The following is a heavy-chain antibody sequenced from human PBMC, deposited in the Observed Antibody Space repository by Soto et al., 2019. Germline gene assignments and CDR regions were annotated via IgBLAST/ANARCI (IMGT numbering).Heavy chain of an antibody. Sequence: GESLKISCKGSGYSFTNYWISWVRQMPGKGLEWMGRIDPSDSYTNYSPSFQGHVTMSADKSISTAFLQWSSLKASDTAMYYCARLGDSSGLNYIDYWGQGTLVTVDS. CDR1: GYSFTNYW. D-gene: IGHD3-22*01. V-gene: IGHV5-10-1*01. CDR3: ARLGDSSGLNYIDY. CDR2: IDPSDSYT. J-gene: IGHJ4*02.